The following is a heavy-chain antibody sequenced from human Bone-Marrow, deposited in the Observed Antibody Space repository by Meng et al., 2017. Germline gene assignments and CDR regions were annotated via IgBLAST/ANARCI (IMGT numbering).Heavy chain of an antibody. J-gene: IGHJ6*02. CDR1: GGTFSSYA. Sequence: SVKVSCKASGGTFSSYAISWVRQAPGQGLEWMGGIIPIFGTANYAQKFQGRVTITADESTSTAYMELSSLRSEDTAVYYCARGSRWLQKPGWGMDVWGQGTTVTVAS. V-gene: IGHV1-69*13. CDR3: ARGSRWLQKPGWGMDV. CDR2: IIPIFGTA. D-gene: IGHD5-24*01.